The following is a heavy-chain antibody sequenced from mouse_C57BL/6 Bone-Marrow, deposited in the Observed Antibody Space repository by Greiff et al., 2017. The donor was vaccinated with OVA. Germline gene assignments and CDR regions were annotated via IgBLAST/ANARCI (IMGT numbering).Heavy chain of an antibody. D-gene: IGHD6-5*01. J-gene: IGHJ3*01. CDR3: ARDPLSVAY. CDR2: ISDGGSYT. V-gene: IGHV5-4*01. Sequence: EVMLVESGGGLAKPGGSLKLSCAASGFTFSSYAMSWVRQTPEKRLEWVATISDGGSYTYYTDNVKGRFTISRDNAKNNLYLQMSHLKSEDTAMYYCARDPLSVAYWGQGTLVTVSA. CDR1: GFTFSSYA.